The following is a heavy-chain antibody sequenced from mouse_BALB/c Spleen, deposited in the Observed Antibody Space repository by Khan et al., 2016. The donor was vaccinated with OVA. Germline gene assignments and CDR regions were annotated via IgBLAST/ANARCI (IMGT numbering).Heavy chain of an antibody. CDR1: GYTFTNYG. J-gene: IGHJ1*01. CDR2: INTYTGEP. V-gene: IGHV9-3-1*01. Sequence: QIQLVQSGPELKKPGEIVKISCKASGYTFTNYGMNWVKQAPGKGLKWMGWINTYTGEPTYADDFKGRFAFSLETSASTAYLQINNLKNEDTGKYFCARMKPYWYFDLWGAGTTVTVSS. CDR3: ARMKPYWYFDL.